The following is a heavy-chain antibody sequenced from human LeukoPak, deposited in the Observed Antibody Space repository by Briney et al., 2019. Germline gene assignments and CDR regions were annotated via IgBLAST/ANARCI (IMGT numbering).Heavy chain of an antibody. Sequence: GRSLRLSCVASVFTFSNYGMNWVRQAPGKGLEWVSGIVGSGVTTYYADSVKGRFTISRDNSKNTLYLHMNGLRVEDTAIYYCAKVTYGSGTYGAFDYWGQGTLVTVSS. D-gene: IGHD3-10*01. V-gene: IGHV3-23*01. CDR1: VFTFSNYG. CDR3: AKVTYGSGTYGAFDY. CDR2: IVGSGVTT. J-gene: IGHJ4*02.